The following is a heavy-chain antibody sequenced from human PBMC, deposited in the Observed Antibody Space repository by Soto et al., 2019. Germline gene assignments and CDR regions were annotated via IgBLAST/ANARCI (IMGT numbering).Heavy chain of an antibody. CDR3: ARTVLWPDLLADSFVDYYYYMDV. J-gene: IGHJ6*03. V-gene: IGHV4-59*08. CDR2: VYYTGRT. CDR1: GGSISNFY. Sequence: QVQLQESGPGLVRPSETLSLTCTVSGGSISNFYWSWIRQPPGEGLEWLGSVYYTGRTSYNPSLRRSVTLSADSSRGQFYRRLNSVTAADTAVYYCARTVLWPDLLADSFVDYYYYMDVWGQGTTVTVSS. D-gene: IGHD3-9*01.